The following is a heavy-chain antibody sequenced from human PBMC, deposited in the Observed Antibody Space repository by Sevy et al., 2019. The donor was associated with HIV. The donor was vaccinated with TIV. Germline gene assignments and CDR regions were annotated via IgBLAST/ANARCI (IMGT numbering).Heavy chain of an antibody. J-gene: IGHJ4*02. CDR2: ISGSGGST. Sequence: GGSLRLSCAASGFIFSTYTMTWVRQAPGKGLEWVSGISGSGGSTYYPDSVKGRFTISRDNSKNTLYLQMNSLRPEDTAVYYCAKDPDRSSSWYDYWGQGTLVTVSS. CDR1: GFIFSTYT. CDR3: AKDPDRSSSWYDY. D-gene: IGHD6-13*01. V-gene: IGHV3-23*01.